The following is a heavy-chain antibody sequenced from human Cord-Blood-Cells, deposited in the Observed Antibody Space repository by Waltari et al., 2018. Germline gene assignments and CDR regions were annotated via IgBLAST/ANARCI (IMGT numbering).Heavy chain of an antibody. CDR1: GGSISSYY. V-gene: IGHV4-59*01. J-gene: IGHJ2*01. CDR2: IYYSGST. D-gene: IGHD3-9*01. Sequence: QVQLQESGPGLVKPSETLSLTCTVSGGSISSYYWSWIRQPPGKGLEWIGYIYYSGSTNSTPSLKSRVTISVDTSKNQFSLKLSSVTAAGTAVYYCARGGFDWLFQGLDFDLWGRGTLVTVSS. CDR3: ARGGFDWLFQGLDFDL.